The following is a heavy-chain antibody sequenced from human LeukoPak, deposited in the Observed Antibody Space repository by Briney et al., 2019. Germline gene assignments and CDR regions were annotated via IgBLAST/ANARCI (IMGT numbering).Heavy chain of an antibody. CDR1: GFTFSTYW. CDR2: INTDGSSR. J-gene: IGHJ4*02. V-gene: IGHV3-74*01. Sequence: GGFLRLSCAASGFTFSTYWMHWVRQVPGKGLVWVSGINTDGSSRSYADSVKGRFTISRDNAKNTLYLQMNSLRAEDTAVYYCARDHSSWEVPSDYWGQGTLVTVSS. CDR3: ARDHSSWEVPSDY. D-gene: IGHD6-13*01.